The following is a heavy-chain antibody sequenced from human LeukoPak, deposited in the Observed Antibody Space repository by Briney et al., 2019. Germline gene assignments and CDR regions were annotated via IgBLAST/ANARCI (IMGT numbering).Heavy chain of an antibody. CDR2: IKQDGSEK. Sequence: GGSLRLSCAASGFTFSSYWMSWVRQAPGKGLEWVANIKQDGSEKYYVDSVKGRFTISRDNAKNSLYLQMNSLRAEDTAVYYCARDRYYGSGSYYPSYYFDYWGQGTLVTVSS. CDR3: ARDRYYGSGSYYPSYYFDY. D-gene: IGHD3-10*01. CDR1: GFTFSSYW. J-gene: IGHJ4*02. V-gene: IGHV3-7*03.